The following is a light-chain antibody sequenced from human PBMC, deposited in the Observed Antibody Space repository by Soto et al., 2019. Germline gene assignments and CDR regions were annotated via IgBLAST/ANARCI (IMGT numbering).Light chain of an antibody. CDR1: QTVRNNY. CDR2: DAS. Sequence: EFLLTQSPGTLSLSPWERATLSCIASQTVRNNYLAWYQQKPGQAPRLLIYDASSRATGIPDRFSGGGSGTDFTLTISRLEPEDFAVYYCQQFSSYPLTFGGGTRLEIK. CDR3: QQFSSYPLT. V-gene: IGKV3-20*01. J-gene: IGKJ5*01.